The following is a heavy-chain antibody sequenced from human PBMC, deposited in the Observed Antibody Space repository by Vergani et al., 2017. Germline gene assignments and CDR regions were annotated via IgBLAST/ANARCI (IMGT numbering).Heavy chain of an antibody. V-gene: IGHV3-49*04. J-gene: IGHJ3*02. Sequence: EVHLVESGGGLVQPGRSLRLSCSGSGFTLGDYAMTWVRQAPGKGLEWVAFIWSKPYGGTTEYAASVKGRFTISRDDSKNSLYLQMNSLKIEDTAVYYCARLGYCSSTTCRQAFDIWGQGTMVTVSS. CDR3: ARLGYCSSTTCRQAFDI. CDR2: IWSKPYGGTT. D-gene: IGHD2-2*01. CDR1: GFTLGDYA.